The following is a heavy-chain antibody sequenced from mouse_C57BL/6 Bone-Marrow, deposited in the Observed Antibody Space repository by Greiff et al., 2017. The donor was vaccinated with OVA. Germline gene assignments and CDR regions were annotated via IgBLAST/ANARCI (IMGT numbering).Heavy chain of an antibody. CDR1: GFNIKDDY. J-gene: IGHJ3*01. CDR3: TRWLPAWFAY. CDR2: IDPENGDT. D-gene: IGHD2-3*01. Sequence: EVKLMESGAELVRPGASVKLSCTASGFNIKDDYMHWVKQRPEQGLEWIGWIDPENGDTEYASKFQGKATITADTSSNTAYLQLSSLTSEDTAVYYCTRWLPAWFAYWGQGTLVTVSA. V-gene: IGHV14-4*01.